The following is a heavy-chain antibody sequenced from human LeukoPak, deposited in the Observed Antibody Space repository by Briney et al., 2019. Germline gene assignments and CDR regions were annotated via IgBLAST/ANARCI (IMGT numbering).Heavy chain of an antibody. V-gene: IGHV3-48*01. CDR1: GFTFSSYS. CDR3: ARESILLGYGDAFDI. J-gene: IGHJ3*02. CDR2: ISSSSSTI. Sequence: GGSLRLSCAASGFTFSSYSMNWVRQAPGKGLEWVSYISSSSSTIYYADSVKGRFTISRDNAKNSLYLQMNRLRAEDTAVYYCARESILLGYGDAFDIWGQGTMVTVSS. D-gene: IGHD5-12*01.